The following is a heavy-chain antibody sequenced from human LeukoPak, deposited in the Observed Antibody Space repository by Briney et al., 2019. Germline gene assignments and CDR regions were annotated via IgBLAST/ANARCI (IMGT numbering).Heavy chain of an antibody. CDR2: ITSSSSYI. Sequence: GGSLRLSCAASGFTFSNYGMHWVRQAPGKGPEWVSSITSSSSYIYYADSVKGRFTISRDNAKNSLYLQMDSLRVEDTAVYYCARDPYSGSYGPYYYYYMDVWGKGTTVTISS. V-gene: IGHV3-21*06. D-gene: IGHD1-26*01. CDR1: GFTFSNYG. J-gene: IGHJ6*03. CDR3: ARDPYSGSYGPYYYYYMDV.